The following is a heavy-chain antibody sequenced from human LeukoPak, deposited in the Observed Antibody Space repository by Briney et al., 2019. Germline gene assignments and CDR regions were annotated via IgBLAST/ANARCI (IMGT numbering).Heavy chain of an antibody. CDR1: GYTFTSYG. V-gene: IGHV1-18*01. J-gene: IGHJ4*02. CDR2: ISAYNGNT. D-gene: IGHD3-10*01. Sequence: ASVKVSCKASGYTFTSYGISWVPQAPGQGLEWMGWISAYNGNTNYAQKLQGRVTMTTDTSTSTAYMELRSLRSDDTAVYYCARDRWFGELSDYWGQGTLVTVSS. CDR3: ARDRWFGELSDY.